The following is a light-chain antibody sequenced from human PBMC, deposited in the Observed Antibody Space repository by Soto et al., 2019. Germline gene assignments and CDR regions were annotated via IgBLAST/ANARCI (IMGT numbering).Light chain of an antibody. CDR3: RHYGSSPRT. CDR1: QSVSSSY. J-gene: IGKJ1*01. V-gene: IGKV3-20*01. CDR2: GAS. Sequence: EIVLTQSPGTLSLSPGARATLSCRASQSVSSSYLAWYQRKHGQAPRLLIYGASSRETGIPDRFSGSGAGPECNLTISRLEPEDFAMYYCRHYGSSPRTFGQGTKVDIK.